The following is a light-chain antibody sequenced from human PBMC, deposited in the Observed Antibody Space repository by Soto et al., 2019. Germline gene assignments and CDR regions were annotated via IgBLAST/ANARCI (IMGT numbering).Light chain of an antibody. Sequence: VLTQSPGTLSLSPGERATLSCRASESVSGTYIAWYQQKAGQSPRLLISGASNRATGIPDRFSGSGSGTDFTLTISRLEPEDFAMYYCPQYGRTFGQGTKVE. CDR1: ESVSGTY. J-gene: IGKJ1*01. CDR3: PQYGRT. V-gene: IGKV3-20*01. CDR2: GAS.